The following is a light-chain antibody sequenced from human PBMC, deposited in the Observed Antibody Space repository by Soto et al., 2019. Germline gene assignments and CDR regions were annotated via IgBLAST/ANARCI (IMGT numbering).Light chain of an antibody. Sequence: DLQMTQSPSSLSASVGDRVTITCRASQNISDSLNWYQHKPGKAPKLLIYAASSLQSGVPSRFSGSGSGTDFTLTISSLQPEDFATYYCQQTFSVPPTFGGGTKVELK. CDR2: AAS. CDR3: QQTFSVPPT. CDR1: QNISDS. J-gene: IGKJ4*01. V-gene: IGKV1-39*01.